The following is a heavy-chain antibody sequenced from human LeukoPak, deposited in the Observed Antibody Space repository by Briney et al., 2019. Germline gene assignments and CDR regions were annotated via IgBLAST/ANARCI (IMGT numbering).Heavy chain of an antibody. CDR3: VRDWGYDSSGYWQKYFDT. D-gene: IGHD3-22*01. J-gene: IGHJ4*02. CDR1: GFTFTTFW. Sequence: GGSLRLSCATSGFTFTTFWMHWVRQAPGKGLVWVSRINHDGSSTNYADSVKGRFTIARDNGKNTVFLQMNSLRAEDTAVYYCVRDWGYDSSGYWQKYFDTWGQGTLVTVSS. CDR2: INHDGSST. V-gene: IGHV3-74*01.